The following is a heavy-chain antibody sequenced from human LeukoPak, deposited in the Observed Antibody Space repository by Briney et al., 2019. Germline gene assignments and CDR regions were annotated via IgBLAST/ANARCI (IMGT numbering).Heavy chain of an antibody. V-gene: IGHV3-48*01. Sequence: GGSLRLSCAASGFTFNAFGMNWVRQAPGKRLEWVAYVSGSGSTVYYADSVKGRFTISRDNGKSSLYLQMNSLRVEDTALYYCVRQFASWGQGTLVTVSS. CDR3: VRQFAS. CDR1: GFTFNAFG. J-gene: IGHJ4*02. CDR2: VSGSGSTV.